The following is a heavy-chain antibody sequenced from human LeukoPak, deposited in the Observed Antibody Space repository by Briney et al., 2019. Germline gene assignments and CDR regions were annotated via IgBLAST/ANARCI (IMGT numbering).Heavy chain of an antibody. CDR1: GYTFTDYY. Sequence: ASVKVSCKSSGYTFTDYYMHWVRQAPGQGLEWMGWINPHSGVTSYAQKFQGRVTMTRDTSISTAYMELGRLRSDDTAVYFCARGDCINGVCYLLRDYWGQGTLVTVSS. D-gene: IGHD2-8*01. V-gene: IGHV1-2*02. CDR3: ARGDCINGVCYLLRDY. J-gene: IGHJ4*02. CDR2: INPHSGVT.